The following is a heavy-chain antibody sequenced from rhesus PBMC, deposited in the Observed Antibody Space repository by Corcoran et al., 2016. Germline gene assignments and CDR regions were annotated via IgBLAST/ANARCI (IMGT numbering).Heavy chain of an antibody. CDR2: ISYSGST. D-gene: IGHD6-25*01. Sequence: QLQLQESGPGLVKPSETLSLTCAVSGYSISSGYGWSWIRQPPGKGLEWIGYISYSGSTSYNPSLRRRCTISRDTSKNQFSLKLSSVTAADTAVYYCARVPYSGSFWYFDLWGPGTPITISS. CDR1: GYSISSGYG. CDR3: ARVPYSGSFWYFDL. J-gene: IGHJ2*01. V-gene: IGHV4-122*02.